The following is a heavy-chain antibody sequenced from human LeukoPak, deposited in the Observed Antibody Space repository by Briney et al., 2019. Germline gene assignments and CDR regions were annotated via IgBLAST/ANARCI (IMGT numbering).Heavy chain of an antibody. J-gene: IGHJ1*01. CDR1: GFTFSSYG. Sequence: GGSLRLSCAASGFTFSSYGMHWVRQAPGKGLEWVAFIRYDGSNKYYADSVKGRFTISRDNSKNTLYLQMNSLRAEDTAVYYCAKDYGDYALGYFQHWGQGTLVTVSS. CDR3: AKDYGDYALGYFQH. CDR2: IRYDGSNK. V-gene: IGHV3-30*02. D-gene: IGHD4-17*01.